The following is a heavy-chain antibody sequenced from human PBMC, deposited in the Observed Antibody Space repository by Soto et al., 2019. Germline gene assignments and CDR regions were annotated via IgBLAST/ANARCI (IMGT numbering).Heavy chain of an antibody. D-gene: IGHD1-1*01. CDR2: INSDGSST. Sequence: GGSLRLSCAASGFTFSSYWMHWVRQAPGKGLVWVSRINSDGSSTSSADSVKGRFTITRDNATNTLYLQKNSLRAEDTAVYYCAIDRGLIWNDVDYWGQGTLVTVSS. V-gene: IGHV3-74*01. J-gene: IGHJ4*02. CDR3: AIDRGLIWNDVDY. CDR1: GFTFSSYW.